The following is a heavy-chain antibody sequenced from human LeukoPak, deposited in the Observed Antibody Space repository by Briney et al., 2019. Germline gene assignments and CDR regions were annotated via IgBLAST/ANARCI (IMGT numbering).Heavy chain of an antibody. V-gene: IGHV3-21*01. CDR2: ISSSSSYI. Sequence: GGSLRLSCAASGFTFSSYSMNWVRQAPGKGLEWVSSISSSSSYIYYADSLKGRFTISRDNAKNSLYLQMNSLRAEDTAVYYCASDLGGGNSDYWGQGTLVTVSS. CDR1: GFTFSSYS. J-gene: IGHJ4*02. CDR3: ASDLGGGNSDY. D-gene: IGHD2-15*01.